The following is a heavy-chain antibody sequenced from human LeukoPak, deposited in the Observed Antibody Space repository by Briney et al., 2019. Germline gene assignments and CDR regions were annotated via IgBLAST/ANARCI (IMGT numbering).Heavy chain of an antibody. V-gene: IGHV3-48*04. J-gene: IGHJ3*01. CDR1: GFTFSTYA. CDR2: ISSSSSAI. Sequence: GGSLRLSCAASGFTFSTYAMKWVRQAPGKGLEWVSYISSSSSAIYYADSVRGRFTISRDNAKNSLYLQMNSLRAEDTAVYYCARDGSGLGYCSSTNCRGAFDVWGQGTLVTVSS. CDR3: ARDGSGLGYCSSTNCRGAFDV. D-gene: IGHD2-2*01.